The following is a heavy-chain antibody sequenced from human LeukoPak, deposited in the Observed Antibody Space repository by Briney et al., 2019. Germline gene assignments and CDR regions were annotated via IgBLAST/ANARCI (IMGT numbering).Heavy chain of an antibody. V-gene: IGHV1-2*02. CDR1: GGTFSSYA. CDR2: IIPNSGGT. D-gene: IGHD6-13*01. Sequence: ASVKVSCKASGGTFSSYAISWLRQAPGQGLEWMGGIIPNSGGTNYAQKVQGRVTMNRDTSISTAYMELSRLRTEDTGVYYCARGRGEYSSSWYEIDYWGQRTLVTVSS. CDR3: ARGRGEYSSSWYEIDY. J-gene: IGHJ4*02.